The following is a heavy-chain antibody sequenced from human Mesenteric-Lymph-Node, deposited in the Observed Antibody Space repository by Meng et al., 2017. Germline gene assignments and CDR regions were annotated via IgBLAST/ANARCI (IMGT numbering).Heavy chain of an antibody. CDR1: GFTFNIYA. D-gene: IGHD1-1*01. V-gene: IGHV3-23*01. Sequence: GGSLRLSCAASGFTFNIYAMTWVRQAPGKGLEWVSSFSGIGGSIYYADSVKGRFTISRDNSKSTLYLQMDSLRGADTALYYCAKVHGRSWNDAIDVWGQGTMVTVS. CDR3: AKVHGRSWNDAIDV. CDR2: FSGIGGSI. J-gene: IGHJ3*01.